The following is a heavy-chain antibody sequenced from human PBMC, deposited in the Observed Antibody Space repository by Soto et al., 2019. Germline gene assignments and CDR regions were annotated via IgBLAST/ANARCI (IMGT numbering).Heavy chain of an antibody. J-gene: IGHJ4*02. V-gene: IGHV4-4*02. CDR1: GGSISSSNW. CDR3: ASRSPNRAAARPPLDY. D-gene: IGHD6-13*01. CDR2: IYHSGST. Sequence: QVQLQESGPGLVKPSGTLSLTCAVSGGSISSSNWWSWVRQPPGKGLEWIGEIYHSGSTNYNPSLKSRVTISVDKSKNQFSLKLSSVTAAETAVYYCASRSPNRAAARPPLDYWGQGTLVTVSS.